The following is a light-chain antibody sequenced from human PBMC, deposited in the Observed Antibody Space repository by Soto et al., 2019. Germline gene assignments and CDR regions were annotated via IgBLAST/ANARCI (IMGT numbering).Light chain of an antibody. Sequence: QSALTQPASVSGSPGQSITISCTGTSSDVGGYNYVSWYQQHRGKAPKLMIYEVSNRPSGVSNRFSGSKSGNTASLTISGLQAEDEADYYCSSYTSSSTLVFGTGTKVPVL. V-gene: IGLV2-14*01. J-gene: IGLJ1*01. CDR3: SSYTSSSTLV. CDR2: EVS. CDR1: SSDVGGYNY.